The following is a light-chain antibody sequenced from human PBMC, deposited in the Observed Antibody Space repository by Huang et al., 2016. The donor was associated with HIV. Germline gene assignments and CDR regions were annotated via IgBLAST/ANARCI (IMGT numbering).Light chain of an antibody. CDR3: QQYTNWPYT. J-gene: IGKJ2*01. CDR1: QSVSKN. CDR2: GAS. V-gene: IGKV3-15*01. Sequence: EIVMTQSPVILSVSPGERVTLSCRASQSVSKNLAWHQHKPGQAPRLLMYGASTRATGIPARFSASGSGTAFTLTISSLQSEDFAVYYCQQYTNWPYTFGQGTKLEIK.